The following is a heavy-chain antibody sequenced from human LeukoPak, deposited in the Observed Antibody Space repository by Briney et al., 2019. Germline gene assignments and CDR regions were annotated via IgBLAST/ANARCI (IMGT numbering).Heavy chain of an antibody. CDR3: ARGRPHGNDY. J-gene: IGHJ4*02. CDR1: GFTFSSYW. V-gene: IGHV3-74*01. D-gene: IGHD4-23*01. Sequence: GGSLRLSCAASGFTFSSYWMNWVRHAPGKGLVWVSRIASDGSSTTYADSVKGRFSISRDNDKNTLYLQMTSLSVEDTAVYYCARGRPHGNDYWGQGALVTVSS. CDR2: IASDGSST.